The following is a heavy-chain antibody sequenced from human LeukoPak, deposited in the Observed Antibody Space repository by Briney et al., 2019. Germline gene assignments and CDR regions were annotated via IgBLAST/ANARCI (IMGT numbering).Heavy chain of an antibody. D-gene: IGHD1-26*01. CDR1: GFTFSSYE. J-gene: IGHJ3*02. Sequence: GGSLRLSCAASGFTFSSYEMNWVRQAPGQGLEWVSYMSSSGSTIYYADSVTGRFTISRDNAENSLYLQMNSLRAEDTAVYYCARDHRRGSDDAFDIWGQGTMVTVSP. CDR2: MSSSGSTI. V-gene: IGHV3-48*03. CDR3: ARDHRRGSDDAFDI.